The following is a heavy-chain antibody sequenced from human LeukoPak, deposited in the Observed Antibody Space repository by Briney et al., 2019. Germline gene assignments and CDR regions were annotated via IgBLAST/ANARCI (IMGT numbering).Heavy chain of an antibody. CDR1: GFTFSTKS. J-gene: IGHJ4*01. Sequence: QPGGSRRLSCAVSGFTFSTKSMNWVRQAPGKGLEWVSYITADSDTTYYADSVKGRFTISRDNAKNSLYLQMNSLRDEETPVYYCASRDYFDYWGQGTLVTVSS. CDR3: ASRDYFDY. CDR2: ITADSDTT. V-gene: IGHV3-48*02.